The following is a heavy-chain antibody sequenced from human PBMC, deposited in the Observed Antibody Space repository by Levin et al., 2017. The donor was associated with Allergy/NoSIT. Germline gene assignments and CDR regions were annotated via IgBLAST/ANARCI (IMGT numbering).Heavy chain of an antibody. CDR1: GGSISGGGYH. CDR3: AREDGSTFDF. CDR2: IYYSGST. J-gene: IGHJ4*02. Sequence: PSETLSLTCTVSGGSISGGGYHWTWIRQHPEKGLEWIGYIYYSGSTFYNPSLKSRLMISVDTSKNQFSLNVSSVTAADTAVYYCAREDGSTFDFWGQGSLVTVAS. V-gene: IGHV4-31*03. D-gene: IGHD2-2*03.